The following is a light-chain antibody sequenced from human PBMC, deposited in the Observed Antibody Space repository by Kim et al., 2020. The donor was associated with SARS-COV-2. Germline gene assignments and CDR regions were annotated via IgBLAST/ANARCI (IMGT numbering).Light chain of an antibody. CDR1: SSDVGGNNY. Sequence: QSALTQPPSASGSPGQSVTISCTGTSSDVGGNNYVSWYQQHPGKAPKLMIYEISKRPSVVPDRFSGSKSGNTASLTVSGHQAEDEADYYCSSYAGSNNLVFGTGTKVTVL. CDR3: SSYAGSNNLV. CDR2: EIS. V-gene: IGLV2-8*01. J-gene: IGLJ1*01.